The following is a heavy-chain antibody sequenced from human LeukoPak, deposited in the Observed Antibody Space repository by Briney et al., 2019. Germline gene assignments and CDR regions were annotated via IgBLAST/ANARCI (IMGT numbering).Heavy chain of an antibody. J-gene: IGHJ4*02. CDR2: ISSSGSTI. V-gene: IGHV3-11*01. Sequence: LSLTCAVYGGSFSGYYWSWIRQAPGKGLEWVSYISSSGSTIYYADSVKGRFTISRDNAKNSLYLQMNSLRAEDTAVYYCARDRSGGWYPETDYWGQGTLVTVSS. CDR1: GGSFSGYY. CDR3: ARDRSGGWYPETDY. D-gene: IGHD6-19*01.